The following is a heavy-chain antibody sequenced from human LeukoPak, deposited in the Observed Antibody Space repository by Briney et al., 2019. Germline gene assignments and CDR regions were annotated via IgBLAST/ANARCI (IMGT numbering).Heavy chain of an antibody. CDR2: ISYDGSNK. D-gene: IGHD2-15*01. CDR1: GFTFSSYA. V-gene: IGHV3-30*04. Sequence: GGSLRLSCAASGFTFSSYAMHWVRQAPGKWLEWVAVISYDGSNKYYADSVMGRFTISRDNSKNTLYLQMNSLRSDDTAVYYCARGVVAATFYYYMDVWGKGTMVTVSS. CDR3: ARGVVAATFYYYMDV. J-gene: IGHJ6*03.